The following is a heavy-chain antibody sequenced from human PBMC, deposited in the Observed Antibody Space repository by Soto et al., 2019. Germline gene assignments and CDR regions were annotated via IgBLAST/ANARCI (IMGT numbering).Heavy chain of an antibody. D-gene: IGHD6-19*01. CDR3: ARDRGIAVAGTLYY. CDR2: TYYRSKWYN. J-gene: IGHJ4*02. CDR1: GDSVSSNSAA. V-gene: IGHV6-1*01. Sequence: QVQLQQSGPGLVKPSQTLSLTCAISGDSVSSNSAAWHWIRQSPSRRLEWLGRTYYRSKWYNDYAVSVKSRITINPDTSKDQLSLQLNSVTPEDTAVYYCARDRGIAVAGTLYYWGQGTLVTVSS.